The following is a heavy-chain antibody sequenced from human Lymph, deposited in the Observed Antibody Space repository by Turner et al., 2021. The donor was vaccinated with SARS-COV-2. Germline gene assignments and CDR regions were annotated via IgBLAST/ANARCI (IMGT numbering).Heavy chain of an antibody. J-gene: IGHJ4*02. CDR3: ARVLPYGDYFDY. V-gene: IGHV3-53*01. D-gene: IGHD4-17*01. Sequence: EVQLVESGGGLIQPGGSLRLSCAASGFIVSSNYMSWVRQAPGKGLEWVSIIYSGGSTYDADSVKGRFTISRDNSKNTLYLQMNSLRAEDTAVYYCARVLPYGDYFDYWGQGTLVTVSS. CDR1: GFIVSSNY. CDR2: IYSGGST.